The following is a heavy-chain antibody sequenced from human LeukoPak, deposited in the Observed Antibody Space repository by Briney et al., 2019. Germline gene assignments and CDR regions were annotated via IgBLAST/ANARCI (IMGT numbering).Heavy chain of an antibody. Sequence: SQTLSLTCTVSGGSISSGDYYWSWIRQPPGKGLEWTGYIYNSGSTYNNPSLKSRVTISVDTSKNQFSLKLSSVTAADTAVYYCARGDGDYAAFDIWGQGTMVTVSS. CDR3: ARGDGDYAAFDI. D-gene: IGHD4-17*01. J-gene: IGHJ3*02. CDR2: IYNSGST. CDR1: GGSISSGDYY. V-gene: IGHV4-30-4*01.